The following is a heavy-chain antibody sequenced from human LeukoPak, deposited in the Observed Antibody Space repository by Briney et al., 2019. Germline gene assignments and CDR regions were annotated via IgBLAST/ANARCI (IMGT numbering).Heavy chain of an antibody. CDR2: ISAYNGNT. V-gene: IGHV1-18*01. Sequence: ASVKVSCKASGYTFTSYGISWVRQAPGQGLEGMGWISAYNGNTNYAQKLQGRVTMTTDTSTSTGYMELRSLRSDDTAVYYCARGIVLMVYAYFDYWGQGTLVTVSS. J-gene: IGHJ4*02. CDR1: GYTFTSYG. CDR3: ARGIVLMVYAYFDY. D-gene: IGHD2-8*01.